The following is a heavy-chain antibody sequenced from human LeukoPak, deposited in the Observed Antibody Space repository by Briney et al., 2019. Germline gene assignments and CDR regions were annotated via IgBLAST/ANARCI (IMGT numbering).Heavy chain of an antibody. J-gene: IGHJ5*02. CDR3: ATDGAGFDT. CDR1: GFTFSDFY. Sequence: GGSLRLSCVASGFTFSDFYMSWIRQAPGKGLEWLSYINIAGSNTHYADSVMGRFTVSRDNAKKSLHLQMNNLRAEDTAVYYCATDGAGFDTWGQGVLVTVSS. V-gene: IGHV3-11*01. CDR2: INIAGSNT.